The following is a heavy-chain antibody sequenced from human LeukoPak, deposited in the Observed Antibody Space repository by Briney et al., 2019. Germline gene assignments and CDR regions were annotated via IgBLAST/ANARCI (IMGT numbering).Heavy chain of an antibody. CDR3: ARGRGYCSGGSCYGPSYYYYMDV. CDR2: IYTSGST. Sequence: SETLSLTCTVSGGSISSGSYYWRWIRQPAGKGLEWIGRIYTSGSTNYNPSLKSRVTISVDTSKNQFSLKLSSVTAADTAVYYCARGRGYCSGGSCYGPSYYYYMDVWGKGTTVTVSS. D-gene: IGHD2-15*01. CDR1: GGSISSGSYY. V-gene: IGHV4-61*02. J-gene: IGHJ6*03.